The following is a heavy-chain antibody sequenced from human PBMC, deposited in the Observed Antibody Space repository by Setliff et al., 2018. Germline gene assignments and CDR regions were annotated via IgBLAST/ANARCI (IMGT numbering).Heavy chain of an antibody. J-gene: IGHJ6*03. V-gene: IGHV4-59*10. CDR3: AREQWLDPPSYYYMDV. Sequence: SETLSLTCAVYGGSFSGYYWSWIRQPPGKRLEWIGHIYIGGSANYNPSLKSRVTMSIDTSKNRFSLKLNSVTAADMAVYYCAREQWLDPPSYYYMDVWAKGTTVTVSS. D-gene: IGHD6-19*01. CDR2: IYIGGSA. CDR1: GGSFSGYY.